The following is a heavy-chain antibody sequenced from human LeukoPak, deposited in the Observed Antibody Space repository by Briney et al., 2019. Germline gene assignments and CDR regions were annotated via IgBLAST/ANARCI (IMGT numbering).Heavy chain of an antibody. D-gene: IGHD3-16*01. CDR2: INHSGST. Sequence: SETLSLTCAVYSGSFSGYYWSWIRQPPGKGLEWIGEINHSGSTNYNPSLKSRVTISVDTSKNQFSLKLSSVTAADTAVYYCARTRGITRRSYYFDYWGQGTLVTVSS. V-gene: IGHV4-34*01. J-gene: IGHJ4*02. CDR3: ARTRGITRRSYYFDY. CDR1: SGSFSGYY.